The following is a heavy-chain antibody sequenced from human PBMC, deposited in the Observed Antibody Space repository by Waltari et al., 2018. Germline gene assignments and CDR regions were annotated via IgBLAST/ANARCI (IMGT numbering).Heavy chain of an antibody. J-gene: IGHJ4*02. V-gene: IGHV3-64*01. CDR3: AREGPQGMVPHFDY. Sequence: SGFMFSSFSFHWVRQAPGKGLQYVSGISSKGVITFYAKSVKGRFTISRDSSKNTLYLQMGSLRPDDTALYYCAREGPQGMVPHFDYWGQGSLVIVSS. CDR1: GFMFSSFS. CDR2: ISSKGVIT. D-gene: IGHD2-8*01.